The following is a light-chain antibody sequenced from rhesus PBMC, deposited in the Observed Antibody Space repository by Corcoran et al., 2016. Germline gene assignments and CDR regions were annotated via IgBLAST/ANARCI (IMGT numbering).Light chain of an antibody. J-gene: IGKJ4*01. CDR3: QQYNKGST. Sequence: ETVVTQSPATLSLSPGERATLSCRASQSVGSNLAWYKQRPGQAPNLLIYDASSRATGLPDRFSGSGSGTEFTLTISSLGPEDVGVYYCQQYNKGSTFGGGTKVESK. V-gene: IGKV3-42*02. CDR1: QSVGSN. CDR2: DAS.